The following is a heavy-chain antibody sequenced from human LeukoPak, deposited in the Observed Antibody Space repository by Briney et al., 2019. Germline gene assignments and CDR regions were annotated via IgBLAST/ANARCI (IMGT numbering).Heavy chain of an antibody. J-gene: IGHJ4*02. CDR3: ARDYDFWEIDY. Sequence: PGGSLRLSCAASGFTFSSYAMHWVRQAPGKGLEWVALISYDGSNTYYADSVRGRFTVSRDNSKNTLYLQMSSLRSEDTAVYYCARDYDFWEIDYWGQGTLVTVSS. CDR2: ISYDGSNT. V-gene: IGHV3-30*04. D-gene: IGHD3-3*01. CDR1: GFTFSSYA.